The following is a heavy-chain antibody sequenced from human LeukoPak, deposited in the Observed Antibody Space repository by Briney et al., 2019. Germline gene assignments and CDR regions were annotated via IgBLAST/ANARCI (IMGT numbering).Heavy chain of an antibody. D-gene: IGHD3-10*01. CDR3: AREGKWFRSYYYYMDV. V-gene: IGHV4-4*07. J-gene: IGHJ6*03. Sequence: PSETLSLTCNVSGGSINDYYWSWIRQSAGKGLEWLGRIYSSGSTNDNPSFKRRATMSVDTSANQVSLKLLSVTAADTGVYFCAREGKWFRSYYYYMDVWGEGTMVTVSS. CDR2: IYSSGST. CDR1: GGSINDYY.